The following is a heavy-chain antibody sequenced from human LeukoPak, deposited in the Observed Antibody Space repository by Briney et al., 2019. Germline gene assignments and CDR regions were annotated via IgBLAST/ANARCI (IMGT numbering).Heavy chain of an antibody. J-gene: IGHJ3*02. V-gene: IGHV3-9*01. D-gene: IGHD6-19*01. Sequence: GRSLRLSCAASGFTFDDYAMHWVRQAPGKGLEWVSGISWNSGSIGYADSVKGRFTISRDNAKNSLYLQMDSLRAEDTALYYCAKVSGSDTDIWGQGTMATVSS. CDR2: ISWNSGSI. CDR1: GFTFDDYA. CDR3: AKVSGSDTDI.